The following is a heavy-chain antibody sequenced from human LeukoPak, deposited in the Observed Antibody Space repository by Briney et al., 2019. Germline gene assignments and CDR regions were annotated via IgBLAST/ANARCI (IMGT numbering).Heavy chain of an antibody. V-gene: IGHV3-23*01. D-gene: IGHD6-6*01. Sequence: PGGSLRLSCAASGFTFSSYAMSWVRQAPGKGLEWVSSISGNGGSTYYAVSVQGRFTISRDNSKNTLYLQMNSLKVEDTAVYCCAKNRWAARIIIDAFDIWGQGTMVTVSS. CDR3: AKNRWAARIIIDAFDI. J-gene: IGHJ3*02. CDR1: GFTFSSYA. CDR2: ISGNGGST.